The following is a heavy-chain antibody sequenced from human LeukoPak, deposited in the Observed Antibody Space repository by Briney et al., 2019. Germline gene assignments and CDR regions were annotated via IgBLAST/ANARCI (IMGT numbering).Heavy chain of an antibody. CDR1: GGTFSSYA. D-gene: IGHD6-13*01. Sequence: SVNVSCKASGGTFSSYAISWVRQAPGQGLEWMGGIIPIFGTANYAQKFQGRVTITADESTSTAYMELSSLRSEDTAVYYCARDVAGGKQQLAYYFDYWGQGTLVTVSS. CDR2: IIPIFGTA. V-gene: IGHV1-69*01. J-gene: IGHJ4*02. CDR3: ARDVAGGKQQLAYYFDY.